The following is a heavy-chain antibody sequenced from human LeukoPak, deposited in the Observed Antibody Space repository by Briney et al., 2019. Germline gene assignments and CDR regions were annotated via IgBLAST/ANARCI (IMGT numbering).Heavy chain of an antibody. V-gene: IGHV1-69*13. CDR3: ARDRPYTGGWRGFDY. CDR1: GGTFSWYA. D-gene: IGHD6-19*01. J-gene: IGHJ4*02. Sequence: GASVKVSCKASGGTFSWYAISWVRQAPGQGLEWMGGIIPMFGIANYAQKFQGRVTITADESTSTAYMELSSLRSEDTAVYYCARDRPYTGGWRGFDYWGQGTLVTVSS. CDR2: IIPMFGIA.